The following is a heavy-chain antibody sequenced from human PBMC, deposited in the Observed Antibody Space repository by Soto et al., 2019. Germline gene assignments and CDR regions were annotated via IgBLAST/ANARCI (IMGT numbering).Heavy chain of an antibody. CDR1: GGTFTSYA. J-gene: IGHJ4*02. D-gene: IGHD1-26*01. Sequence: QVQLVQSGAEVKKPGSSVKVYCKASGGTFTSYAISWVRQAPGQGLEWMGGIIPIFGTANYAQKFQGRVTITADESTSTAYMELSSLRSEDTAVYYCARHELPGVFDYWGQGTLVTVSS. CDR2: IIPIFGTA. V-gene: IGHV1-69*12. CDR3: ARHELPGVFDY.